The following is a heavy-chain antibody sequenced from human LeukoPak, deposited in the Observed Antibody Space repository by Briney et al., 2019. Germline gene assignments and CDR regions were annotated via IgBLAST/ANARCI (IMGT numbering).Heavy chain of an antibody. CDR3: ARGGYDADGYLDY. CDR1: GYPFRSYV. D-gene: IGHD5-12*01. CDR2: VNPANGNA. V-gene: IGHV1-3*01. Sequence: GASVKVSCKASGYPFRSYVIHWLRQAPGQRLEWIGWVNPANGNAKYSQNFQGRVTITRDTSASVVYMELSSLTYEDTAVYYCARGGYDADGYLDYWGQGALVPVSS. J-gene: IGHJ4*02.